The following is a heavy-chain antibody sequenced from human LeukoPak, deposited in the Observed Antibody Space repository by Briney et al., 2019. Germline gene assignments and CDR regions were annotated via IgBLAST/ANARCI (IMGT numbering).Heavy chain of an antibody. J-gene: IGHJ5*02. D-gene: IGHD3-10*01. CDR1: GVSISNYY. V-gene: IGHV4-59*12. CDR2: IYYSGTT. Sequence: SETLSLTCTVSGVSISNYYWNWIRQPPGKGLEWIGYIYYSGTTNYNPSLKSRVSMSVDTSKNQFSLQLSSVTAADTAVYYCARDRYYYGSGSYSSNWFDPWGQGTLVTVSS. CDR3: ARDRYYYGSGSYSSNWFDP.